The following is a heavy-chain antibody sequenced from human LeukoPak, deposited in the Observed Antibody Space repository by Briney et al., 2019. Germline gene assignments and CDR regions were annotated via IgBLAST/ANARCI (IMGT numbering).Heavy chain of an antibody. V-gene: IGHV4-34*01. J-gene: IGHJ4*02. CDR2: ISHSGTT. CDR1: GGSFRDYH. CDR3: ARGAPGF. Sequence: PSETLSLTCAVYGGSFRDYHWTWIRQSPGKRLEWIGQISHSGTTRYNPSFNSRVTMSVDTSKNQFSLKLTSVTAADTAIYYCARGAPGFWGQGTLVTVSS.